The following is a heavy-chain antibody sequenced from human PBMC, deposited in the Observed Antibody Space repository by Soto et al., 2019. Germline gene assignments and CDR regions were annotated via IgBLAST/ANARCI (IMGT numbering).Heavy chain of an antibody. CDR3: APYYFGSGSHYFDY. J-gene: IGHJ4*02. Sequence: LQLRESGSGLVKPSQTLSLTCAVSGGSISSGGYSWSWIRQPPGKGLEWIGYFYYSDSTYYNPSLNSRVIVSVDRSKNQFALKLTSVTAADTAVYYCAPYYFGSGSHYFDYWGQGTLVTVSS. D-gene: IGHD3-10*01. CDR1: GGSISSGGYS. V-gene: IGHV4-30-2*01. CDR2: FYYSDST.